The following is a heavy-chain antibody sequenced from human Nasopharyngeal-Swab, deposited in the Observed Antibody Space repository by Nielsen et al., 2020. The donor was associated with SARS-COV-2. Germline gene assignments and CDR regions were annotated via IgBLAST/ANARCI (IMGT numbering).Heavy chain of an antibody. CDR1: GFTFSSYA. CDR3: ARGAPEHIVVVTAKYYYYYMDV. Sequence: GGSLRLSCAASGFTFSSYAMHWVRQAPGKGLEWVAVISYDGSNKYYADSMKGRFTISRDNSKNTLYLQMNSLRAEDTAVYYCARGAPEHIVVVTAKYYYYYMDVWGKGTTVTVSS. CDR2: ISYDGSNK. V-gene: IGHV3-30-3*01. J-gene: IGHJ6*03. D-gene: IGHD2-21*02.